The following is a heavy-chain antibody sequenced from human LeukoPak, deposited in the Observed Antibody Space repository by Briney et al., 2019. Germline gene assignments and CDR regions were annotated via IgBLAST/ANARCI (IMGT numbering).Heavy chain of an antibody. V-gene: IGHV4-59*01. CDR3: ARGVAANWFDP. J-gene: IGHJ5*02. CDR2: IYYSGST. D-gene: IGHD6-25*01. Sequence: SETLSLTCTVSGGSISSYYWSWIRQPPGKGLEWIGYIYYSGSTNYNPSLKSRVTISVDTSKNQFSLKLSSVTAADTAVYYCARGVAANWFDPWGQGTLVTVSS. CDR1: GGSISSYY.